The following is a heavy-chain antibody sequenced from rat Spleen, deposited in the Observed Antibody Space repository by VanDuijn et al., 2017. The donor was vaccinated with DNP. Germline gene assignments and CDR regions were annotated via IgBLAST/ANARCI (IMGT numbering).Heavy chain of an antibody. D-gene: IGHD1-7*01. CDR1: DYSITSNY. J-gene: IGHJ2*01. CDR3: ARWTRYFDY. CDR2: ISYSGST. Sequence: EVQLQESGSGLVKPSQSLSLTCSVTDYSITSNYWGWIRKFPGNKMEYIGHISYSGSTNYNPSLKSRISITSDTSRNHFFLHLISVTTEDTATYYCARWTRYFDYWGQGVMVTVSS. V-gene: IGHV3-1*01.